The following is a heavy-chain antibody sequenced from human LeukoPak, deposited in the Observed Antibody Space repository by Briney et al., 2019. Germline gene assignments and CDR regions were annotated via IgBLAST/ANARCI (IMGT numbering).Heavy chain of an antibody. D-gene: IGHD3-10*01. CDR3: AKQTLSGLNY. J-gene: IGHJ4*02. CDR2: IYYSGST. Sequence: SETLTLTCTVSGGSISGYYWSWIRQPPGKGLEWIGYIYYSGSTNYNPSLKSRVTISVDTSKNQFSLKLSSVTAADTAVYYCAKQTLSGLNYWGQGTQVTVSS. V-gene: IGHV4-59*08. CDR1: GGSISGYY.